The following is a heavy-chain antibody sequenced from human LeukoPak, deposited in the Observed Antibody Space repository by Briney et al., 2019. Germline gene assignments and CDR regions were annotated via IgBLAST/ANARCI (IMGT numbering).Heavy chain of an antibody. CDR3: AAIFGVVAVNY. V-gene: IGHV1-69*04. Sequence: SVKVSCKASGGTFSSYAISWVRQASGQGLEWMGRIIPILGIANYAQKFQGRVTITADKSTSTAYMELSSLRSEDTAVYYCAAIFGVVAVNYWGQGTLVTVSS. J-gene: IGHJ4*02. CDR1: GGTFSSYA. CDR2: IIPILGIA. D-gene: IGHD3-3*01.